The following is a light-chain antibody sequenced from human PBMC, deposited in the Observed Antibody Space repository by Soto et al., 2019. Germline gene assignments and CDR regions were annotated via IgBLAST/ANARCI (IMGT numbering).Light chain of an antibody. J-gene: IGKJ2*01. CDR3: QQYDNLPRNT. Sequence: DIQMTQSPSSLSASVGDRVTITCQASQDISKYLNWYQHKPGKAPKLLIYDTSNLETGVPSRFSGSGSGTHFTFTISSLQHEDTAIYYCQQYDNLPRNTFGQRTKLEIK. CDR2: DTS. V-gene: IGKV1-33*01. CDR1: QDISKY.